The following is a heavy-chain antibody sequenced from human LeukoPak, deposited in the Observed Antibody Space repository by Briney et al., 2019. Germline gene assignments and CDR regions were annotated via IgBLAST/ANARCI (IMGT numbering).Heavy chain of an antibody. V-gene: IGHV1-69*04. CDR2: IIPILGIA. Sequence: GASVKVSCKASGGTFSSYAISWVRQAPGQGLEWMGRIIPILGIANYAQKFQGRVTITADESTSTAYMELSSLRSEDTAVYYCAKTALGNWFDPWGQGTLVTVSS. D-gene: IGHD3-16*01. J-gene: IGHJ5*02. CDR1: GGTFSSYA. CDR3: AKTALGNWFDP.